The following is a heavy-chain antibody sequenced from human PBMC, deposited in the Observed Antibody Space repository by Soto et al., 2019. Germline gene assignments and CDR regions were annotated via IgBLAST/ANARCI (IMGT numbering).Heavy chain of an antibody. Sequence: EVQLVESGGGLVQPGRSLRLSCAASGFTFDDYAMHWVRQAPVKGLEWVSGISWNSGSIGYADSVKGRFTISSDNAKNSLYLQMNSLRAEDTALYYCAKDMGPLRCLGDAFDIWGQGTMVTVSS. V-gene: IGHV3-9*01. J-gene: IGHJ3*02. CDR2: ISWNSGSI. CDR3: AKDMGPLRCLGDAFDI. D-gene: IGHD3-3*01. CDR1: GFTFDDYA.